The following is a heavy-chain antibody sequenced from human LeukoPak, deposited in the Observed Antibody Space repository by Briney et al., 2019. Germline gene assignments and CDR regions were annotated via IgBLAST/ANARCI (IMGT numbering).Heavy chain of an antibody. V-gene: IGHV1-18*01. CDR1: GYTFTSYG. CDR3: SRDLPYSSSWESIDY. J-gene: IGHJ4*02. Sequence: ASVKVSCKASGYTFTSYGISWVRQAPGQGLEWMGWISAYNGNTNYAQKLQGRVTMTTDTSTSTAYMELRSLRSDDTAVYYCSRDLPYSSSWESIDYWGQGTLVTVSS. CDR2: ISAYNGNT. D-gene: IGHD6-13*01.